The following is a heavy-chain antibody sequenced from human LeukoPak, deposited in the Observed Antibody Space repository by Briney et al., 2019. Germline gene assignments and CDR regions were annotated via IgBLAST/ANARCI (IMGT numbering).Heavy chain of an antibody. D-gene: IGHD4-17*01. CDR1: GGSISSNY. CDR3: AREVIGDYGDYVYYYYMDV. J-gene: IGHJ6*03. V-gene: IGHV4-4*07. CDR2: IYSSGST. Sequence: ASETLTLTCTVSGGSISSNYWSWIRQPAGKGLEWIGRIYSSGSTNYNPSLKSRVTLSVDTSKNQFSLKLSSVTAADTAVYYCAREVIGDYGDYVYYYYMDVWGKGTTVTVSS.